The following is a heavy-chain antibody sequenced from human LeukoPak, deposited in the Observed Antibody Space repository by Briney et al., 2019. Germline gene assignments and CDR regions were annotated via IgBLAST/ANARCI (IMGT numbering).Heavy chain of an antibody. D-gene: IGHD6-13*01. J-gene: IGHJ6*01. CDR2: INHSGST. V-gene: IGHV4-34*01. Sequence: SETLSLTCAVYGGSFSGYYWSWIRQPPGKGLELIGEINHSGSTNYNPSLKSRVTISVDTSKNQFSLKLSSVTAADTAVYYCACRRSSPRYYYYGMDVWGQGTTVTVSS. CDR1: GGSFSGYY. CDR3: ACRRSSPRYYYYGMDV.